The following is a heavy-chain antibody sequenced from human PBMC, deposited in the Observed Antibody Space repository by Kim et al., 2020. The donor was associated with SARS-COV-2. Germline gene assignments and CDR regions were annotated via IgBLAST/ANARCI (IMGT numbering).Heavy chain of an antibody. Sequence: GGSLRLSCEASGFTFGTYGMHWVRQFPGKGLEWVALISYDGNKKYYADSAKGRFTISRDNSKNTMYLQMNSLRTEDTAVYFCARRMIAVLDSWGRERWSPSPQ. J-gene: IGHJ4*02. V-gene: IGHV3-30*03. CDR1: GFTFGTYG. CDR3: ARRMIAVLDS. D-gene: IGHD3-22*01. CDR2: ISYDGNKK.